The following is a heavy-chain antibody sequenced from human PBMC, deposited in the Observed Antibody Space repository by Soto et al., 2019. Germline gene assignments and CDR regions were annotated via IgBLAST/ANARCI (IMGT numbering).Heavy chain of an antibody. CDR3: ARGQEGVVATH. CDR1: GGSISSYY. J-gene: IGHJ4*02. V-gene: IGHV4-34*01. CDR2: IKDGGRT. D-gene: IGHD5-12*01. Sequence: PSETLSLTCTVSGGSISSYYWSWIRQPPGKGLEWIGEIKDGGRTNYSPSLKSRATISSDTSNNQFSLRLYSVTAADTGVYYCARGQEGVVATHWDQGTLVTVSS.